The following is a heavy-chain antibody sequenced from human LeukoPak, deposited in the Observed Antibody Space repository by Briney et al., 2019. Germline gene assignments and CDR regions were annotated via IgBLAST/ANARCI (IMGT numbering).Heavy chain of an antibody. V-gene: IGHV4-61*02. CDR1: GGSISSGSYY. CDR3: ARDQGDSSGYVGPSYYYYMDV. Sequence: SQTLSLTCTVSGGSISSGSYYWSWIRQPAGKGLEWIGRIYTSGSTNYNPSLKSRVTISVDTSKNQFSLKLSSVTAADTAVYYCARDQGDSSGYVGPSYYYYMDVWGKGTTVTVSS. J-gene: IGHJ6*03. D-gene: IGHD3-22*01. CDR2: IYTSGST.